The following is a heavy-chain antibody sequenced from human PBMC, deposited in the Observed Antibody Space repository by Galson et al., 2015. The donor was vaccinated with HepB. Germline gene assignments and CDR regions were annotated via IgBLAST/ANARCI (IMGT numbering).Heavy chain of an antibody. V-gene: IGHV3-23*01. Sequence: SLRLSCAASGFTFSNHAMSWVRQAPGKGLEWVSTISDSGGSTYYADSVKGRFTISRDNSKNTLSLQMNSLRAEDTAVYYCAKHPPAVNMIAVVPGGWYDYWGQGTLVTVSS. CDR3: AKHPPAVNMIAVVPGGWYDY. CDR2: ISDSGGST. J-gene: IGHJ4*02. CDR1: GFTFSNHA. D-gene: IGHD3-22*01.